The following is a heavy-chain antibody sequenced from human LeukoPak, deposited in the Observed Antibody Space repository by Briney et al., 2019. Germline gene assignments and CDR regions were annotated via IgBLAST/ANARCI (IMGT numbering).Heavy chain of an antibody. V-gene: IGHV1-18*01. CDR1: GYTFTSYG. CDR2: ISANNGDT. J-gene: IGHJ4*02. CDR3: ARESHVSREDS. D-gene: IGHD1-26*01. Sequence: ASVKVSCKASGYTFTSYGISWVRQAPGQGLEWVGWISANNGDTDYAQKFQARVTITTDTSTSTAYMELRGLRSDDTAVYYCARESHVSREDSWGQGTMVTVSS.